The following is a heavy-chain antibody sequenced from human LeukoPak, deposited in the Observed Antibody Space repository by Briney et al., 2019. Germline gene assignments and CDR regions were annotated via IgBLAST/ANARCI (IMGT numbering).Heavy chain of an antibody. CDR2: IYYGGST. Sequence: SETLSLTCTVSGGSISSPYWTWIRQPPGKGLEWIGYIYYGGSTDCSPSLKSRATISLDTSKNQFSLHLTSVTAADTAVYYCARQLAGLAPPGFIDSWGQGTLVTVSS. CDR3: ARQLAGLAPPGFIDS. CDR1: GGSISSPY. J-gene: IGHJ4*02. D-gene: IGHD3-3*02. V-gene: IGHV4-59*08.